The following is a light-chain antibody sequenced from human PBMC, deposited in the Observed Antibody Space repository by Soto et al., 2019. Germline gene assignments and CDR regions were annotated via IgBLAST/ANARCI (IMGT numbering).Light chain of an antibody. J-gene: IGLJ1*01. Sequence: QSVLTQPASVSGSPGQSITISCTGTSSDVGGYNYVSWYQQHPGKAPKLMIYEVSNRPSEVSIRVSGSKSGNTAYLTISGVQPEDEADYDCNSYTNSYTFVIGTGTKLTVL. CDR2: EVS. CDR1: SSDVGGYNY. V-gene: IGLV2-14*01. CDR3: NSYTNSYTFV.